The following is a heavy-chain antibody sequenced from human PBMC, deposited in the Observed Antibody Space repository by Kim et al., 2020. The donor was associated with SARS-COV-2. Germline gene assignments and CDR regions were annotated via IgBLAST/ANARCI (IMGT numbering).Heavy chain of an antibody. Sequence: NYAQKFQGRVTMTRDTSISTAYMELSRLRSDDTAVYYCAGDSSGWYYFDYWGQGTLVTVSS. D-gene: IGHD6-19*01. J-gene: IGHJ4*02. V-gene: IGHV1-2*02. CDR3: AGDSSGWYYFDY.